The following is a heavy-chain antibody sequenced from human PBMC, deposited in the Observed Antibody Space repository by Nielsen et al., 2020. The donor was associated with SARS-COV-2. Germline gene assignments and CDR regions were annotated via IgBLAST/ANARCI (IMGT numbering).Heavy chain of an antibody. CDR1: GFTFSSYA. J-gene: IGHJ6*02. D-gene: IGHD3-9*01. V-gene: IGHV3-23*01. Sequence: GESLKISCAASGFTFSSYAMSWVRQAPGKGLEWVSAISGSGGSTYYADSVKGRFTISRDNSKNTLYLQMNNLRAEDTAVYYCAKYFKGAYYYYGMDVWGQGTTVTVSS. CDR3: AKYFKGAYYYYGMDV. CDR2: ISGSGGST.